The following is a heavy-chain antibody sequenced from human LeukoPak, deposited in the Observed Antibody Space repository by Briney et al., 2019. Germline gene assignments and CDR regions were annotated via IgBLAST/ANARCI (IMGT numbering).Heavy chain of an antibody. CDR2: MYYSGSP. Sequence: SETLSLTCTVSGGSITSGTYYWGWIRQPPGKGLEWIGNMYYSGSPYHNPSLRSRVTISVDTSKNQFSLKLNSVTASDTAVYYCVRSTTVTTWFDYWGQGTLVTVSS. J-gene: IGHJ4*02. CDR3: VRSTTVTTWFDY. D-gene: IGHD4-11*01. CDR1: GGSITSGTYY. V-gene: IGHV4-39*01.